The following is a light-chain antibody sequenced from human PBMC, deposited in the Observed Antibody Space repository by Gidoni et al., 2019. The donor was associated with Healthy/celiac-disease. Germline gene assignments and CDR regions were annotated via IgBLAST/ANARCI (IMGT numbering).Light chain of an antibody. CDR2: DVS. J-gene: IGLJ2*01. V-gene: IGLV2-14*01. Sequence: QSALTQPASVSGSPGQSIPISCTGTSSDVGGYNYVSWYQQHPGKAPKLMIYDVSNRPSGVSNRFSGSKSGNTASLTISGLQAEDEADYYCSSYTSSSTFFGVGTNLTVL. CDR1: SSDVGGYNY. CDR3: SSYTSSSTF.